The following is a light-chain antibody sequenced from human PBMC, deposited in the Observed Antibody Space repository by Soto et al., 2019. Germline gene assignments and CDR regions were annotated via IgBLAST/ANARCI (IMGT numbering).Light chain of an antibody. V-gene: IGKV3-20*01. J-gene: IGKJ4*01. CDR3: QQYGTSPLT. CDR2: GAS. Sequence: EIVLTQSPGTLSLSPGERATLSCRASQSVSSSCLAWYQQKPGQAPRLLIYGASSRATGIPDRFSGSGSGTDFTLTIRRLEPEDFAVYYCQQYGTSPLTFGGGTKVEIK. CDR1: QSVSSSC.